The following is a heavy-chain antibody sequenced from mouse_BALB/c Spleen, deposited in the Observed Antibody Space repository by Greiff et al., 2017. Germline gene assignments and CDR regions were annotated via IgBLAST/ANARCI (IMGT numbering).Heavy chain of an antibody. J-gene: IGHJ4*01. CDR3: ARHYYGSSRYAMDY. V-gene: IGHV3-2*02. CDR2: ISYSGST. CDR1: GYSITSDYA. Sequence: EVKLLESGPGLVKPSQSLSLTCTVTGYSITSDYAWNWIRQFPGNKLEWMGYISYSGSTSYNPSLKSRISITRDTSKNQFFLQLNSVTTEDTATYYCARHYYGSSRYAMDYWGQGTSVTVSS. D-gene: IGHD1-1*01.